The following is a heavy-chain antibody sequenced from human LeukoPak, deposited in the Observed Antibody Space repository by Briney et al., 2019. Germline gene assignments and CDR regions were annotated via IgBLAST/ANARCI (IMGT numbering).Heavy chain of an antibody. D-gene: IGHD5-12*01. J-gene: IGHJ4*02. Sequence: PSETLSLTCTVSGGPISSGGYYWSWIRQHPGKGLEWIGYIYYSGSTYYNPSLKSRVTISVDTSKNQFSLKLSSVTAADTAVYYCARVVYYSIEWHYFDYWGQGTLVTVSS. CDR1: GGPISSGGYY. CDR3: ARVVYYSIEWHYFDY. V-gene: IGHV4-31*03. CDR2: IYYSGST.